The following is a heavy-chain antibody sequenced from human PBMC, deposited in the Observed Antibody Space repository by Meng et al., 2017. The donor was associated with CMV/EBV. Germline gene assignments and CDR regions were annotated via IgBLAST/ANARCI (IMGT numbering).Heavy chain of an antibody. D-gene: IGHD3-3*01. CDR1: GFTFSSYA. J-gene: IGHJ3*02. V-gene: IGHV3-23*01. Sequence: GESLKISCAASGFTFSSYAMSWVRQAPGKGLEWVSGISASGGSIYYADSVKGRFTISRDNAKNSLYLQMNSLRAEDTAVYYCAREIVRSYYDFWSGYYSVPTGAFDIWGQGTMVTVSS. CDR2: ISASGGSI. CDR3: AREIVRSYYDFWSGYYSVPTGAFDI.